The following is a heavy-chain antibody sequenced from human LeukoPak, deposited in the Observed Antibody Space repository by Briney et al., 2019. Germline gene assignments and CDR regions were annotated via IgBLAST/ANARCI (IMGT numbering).Heavy chain of an antibody. V-gene: IGHV4-34*01. Sequence: KASETLSLTCAVYGGPFSGYYWSWIRQPPGKGLEWIGEINHSGSTNYNPSLKSRVTISVDTSKNQFSLKLSSVTAADTAVYYCARNVYYYDSSGYYRAYYFDYWGQGTLVTVSS. CDR1: GGPFSGYY. CDR3: ARNVYYYDSSGYYRAYYFDY. D-gene: IGHD3-22*01. J-gene: IGHJ4*02. CDR2: INHSGST.